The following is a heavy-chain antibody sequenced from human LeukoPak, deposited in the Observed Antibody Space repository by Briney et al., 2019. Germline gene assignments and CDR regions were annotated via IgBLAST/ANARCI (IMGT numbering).Heavy chain of an antibody. CDR3: ARQGDSGWYYFDY. J-gene: IGHJ4*02. CDR1: GASFSSSSYY. CDR2: IYYSGIS. V-gene: IGHV4-39*07. D-gene: IGHD6-19*01. Sequence: SETLSLTCAVSGASFSSSSYYWGWIRQPPGKGLEWIGSIYYSGISYHNPSLKSRVTISVDKSKNQFSLKLTSVTAADTAAYYCARQGDSGWYYFDYWGQGTLVTVSS.